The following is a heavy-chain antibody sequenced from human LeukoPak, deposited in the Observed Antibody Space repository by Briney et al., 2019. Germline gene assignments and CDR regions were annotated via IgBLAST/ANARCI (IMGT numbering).Heavy chain of an antibody. CDR2: IIPIFGTA. V-gene: IGHV1-69*01. Sequence: GASVKVSCKASGGTFSSYAISWVRQAPGQGLEWMGGIIPIFGTANYAQKFQGRVTITADESTSTAYMELSGLRSEDTDVYYCARLVEQYYFDYWGQGTPVTVSS. J-gene: IGHJ4*02. CDR3: ARLVEQYYFDY. CDR1: GGTFSSYA. D-gene: IGHD6-19*01.